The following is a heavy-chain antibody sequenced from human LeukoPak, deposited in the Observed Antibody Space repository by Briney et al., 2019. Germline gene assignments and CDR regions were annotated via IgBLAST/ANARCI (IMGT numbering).Heavy chain of an antibody. V-gene: IGHV3-23*05. CDR2: IDRSGTNT. D-gene: IGHD2/OR15-2a*01. J-gene: IGHJ4*02. CDR3: AKGVSGPQYYFHF. CDR1: GFTFSDSA. Sequence: GGSLRLSCAASGFTFSDSAMRWVRQAPGKGLEWASSIDRSGTNTFYADSVKGRFTISRDNSKNTVYLYMVSLRAEDTAMYYCAKGVSGPQYYFHFWGQGNMVTVSS.